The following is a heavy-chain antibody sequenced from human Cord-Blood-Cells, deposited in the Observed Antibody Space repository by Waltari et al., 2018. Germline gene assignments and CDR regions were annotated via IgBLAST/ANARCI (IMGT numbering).Heavy chain of an antibody. J-gene: IGHJ4*02. D-gene: IGHD3-3*01. V-gene: IGHV1-69*09. CDR3: AGGYYDFWSGYSPFDY. CDR2: IIPILGIA. Sequence: QVQLVQSGAAVKKPGSSVKVSCTASGGTCSSYAISWVRQAPGQGLEWMGRIIPILGIANYAQKFQGRVTITADKSTSTAYMELSSLRSEDTAVYYCAGGYYDFWSGYSPFDYWGQGTLVTVSS. CDR1: GGTCSSYA.